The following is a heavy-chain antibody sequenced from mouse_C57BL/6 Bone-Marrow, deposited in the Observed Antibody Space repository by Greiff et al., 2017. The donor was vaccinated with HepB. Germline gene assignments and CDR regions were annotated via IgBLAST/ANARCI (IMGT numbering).Heavy chain of an antibody. J-gene: IGHJ2*01. CDR3: PREEGLTGTDFDY. CDR1: GYSITSGYY. V-gene: IGHV3-6*01. D-gene: IGHD4-1*01. CDR2: ISYDGSN. Sequence: DVQLQESGPGLVKPSQSLSLTCSVTGYSITSGYYWNWIRQFPGNKLEWMGYISYDGSNNYNPSLKNRISITRDTSKNQFFLKLNSVTTEDTATYYCPREEGLTGTDFDYWGQGTTLTVSS.